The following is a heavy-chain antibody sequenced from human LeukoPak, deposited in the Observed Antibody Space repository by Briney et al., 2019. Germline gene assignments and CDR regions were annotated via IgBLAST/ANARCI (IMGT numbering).Heavy chain of an antibody. CDR3: ANHNQQLVRYYYMDV. D-gene: IGHD6-13*01. J-gene: IGHJ6*03. CDR2: ISYDGSNK. CDR1: GFTLSSYA. Sequence: PGGSLRLSCAASGFTLSSYAMSWVRQAPGKGLEWVAVISYDGSNKYYADSVKGRFTISRDNSKNTLYLQMNSLRAEDTAVYYCANHNQQLVRYYYMDVWGKGTTVTVSS. V-gene: IGHV3-30*18.